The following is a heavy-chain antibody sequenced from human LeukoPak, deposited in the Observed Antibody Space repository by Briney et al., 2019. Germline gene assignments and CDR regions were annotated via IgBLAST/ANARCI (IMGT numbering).Heavy chain of an antibody. Sequence: GGSLRLSCAASGFTVSSNYMSWVRQAPGKGLEWVSGISGSGGSTYYADSVKGRFTISRDNSKNTLYLQRNSLRAEDTAVYYCAKSGVAGTSYYMDVWGKGTTVTISS. V-gene: IGHV3-23*01. CDR1: GFTVSSNY. CDR3: AKSGVAGTSYYMDV. CDR2: ISGSGGST. D-gene: IGHD6-19*01. J-gene: IGHJ6*03.